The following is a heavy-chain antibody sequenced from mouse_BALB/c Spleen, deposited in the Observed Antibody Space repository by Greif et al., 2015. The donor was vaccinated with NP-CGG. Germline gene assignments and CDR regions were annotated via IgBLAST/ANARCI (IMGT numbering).Heavy chain of an antibody. V-gene: IGHV1S132*01. Sequence: QVQLQQSGAELVKPGASVKLSCKTSGYTFTSYWIQWVKQRPGQGLGWIGEIFPGTGTTYYNEKLKGKATLTIDTSSSTAYMQLSSLTSEDSAVYFCARRTDYGNYYFDYWGQGTTLTVSS. J-gene: IGHJ2*01. CDR2: IFPGTGTT. CDR3: ARRTDYGNYYFDY. CDR1: GYTFTSYW. D-gene: IGHD2-1*01.